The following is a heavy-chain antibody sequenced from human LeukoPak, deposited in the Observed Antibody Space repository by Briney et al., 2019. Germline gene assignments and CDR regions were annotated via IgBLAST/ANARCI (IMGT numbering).Heavy chain of an antibody. Sequence: ASVRVSCKASGYTFTGYYMHWVRQAPGQGLEWMGWINPNSGGTNYAQKFQGWVTMTRDTSISTAYMELSRLRSDDTAVYYCARGWVAAAGTFGAEYFQHWGQGTLVTVSS. CDR2: INPNSGGT. J-gene: IGHJ1*01. D-gene: IGHD6-13*01. CDR3: ARGWVAAAGTFGAEYFQH. CDR1: GYTFTGYY. V-gene: IGHV1-2*04.